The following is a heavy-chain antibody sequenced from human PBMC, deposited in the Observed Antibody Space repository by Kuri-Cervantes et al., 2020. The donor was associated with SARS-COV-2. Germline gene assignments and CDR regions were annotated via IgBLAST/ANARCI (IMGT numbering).Heavy chain of an antibody. V-gene: IGHV1-46*01. CDR2: INPSGGST. CDR3: ARDGDYSNYGMYYFDY. J-gene: IGHJ4*02. CDR1: GYTFTGYY. D-gene: IGHD4-11*01. Sequence: ASVKVSCKASGYTFTGYYMHWVRQAPGQGLEWMGWINPSGGSTSYAQKFQGRVTMTRDTSTSTVYMELSSLRSEDTAVYYCARDGDYSNYGMYYFDYWGQGTRGTVSS.